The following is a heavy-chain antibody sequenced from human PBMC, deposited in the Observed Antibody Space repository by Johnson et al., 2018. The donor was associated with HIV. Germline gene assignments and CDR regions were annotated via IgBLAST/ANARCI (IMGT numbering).Heavy chain of an antibody. D-gene: IGHD3-16*01. Sequence: HVQLVESGGGVVQPGRSLRLSCAASGFTFSSYAMHWVRQAPGKGLEWVAVISYDGSNKYYADSVKGRFTISRDNSKNTLYLQMNSLRAEDTAVYYCASLGLDRLVKAPLSVVFDAFDIWGQGTMVTVSS. CDR2: ISYDGSNK. CDR1: GFTFSSYA. CDR3: ASLGLDRLVKAPLSVVFDAFDI. V-gene: IGHV3-30-3*01. J-gene: IGHJ3*02.